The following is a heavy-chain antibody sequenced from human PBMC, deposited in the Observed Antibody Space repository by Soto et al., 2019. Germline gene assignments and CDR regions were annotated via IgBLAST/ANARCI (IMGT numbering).Heavy chain of an antibody. CDR1: GYTFTSYA. V-gene: IGHV1-3*01. Sequence: ASVKVSCKASGYTFTSYAMHWVRQAPGQRLEWMGWINAGNGNTKYSQKFQGRVTITRDTSASTADMELSSLRSEDTAVYYCARGGGRTYYDFWSGYYLSMDVWGKGTTVTVSS. CDR2: INAGNGNT. D-gene: IGHD3-3*01. J-gene: IGHJ6*03. CDR3: ARGGGRTYYDFWSGYYLSMDV.